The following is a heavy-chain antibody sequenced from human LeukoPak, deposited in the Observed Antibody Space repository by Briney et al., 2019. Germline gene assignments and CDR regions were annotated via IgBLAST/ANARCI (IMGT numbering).Heavy chain of an antibody. CDR1: GITLSSYW. V-gene: IGHV3-74*01. Sequence: GGSLRLSCAVSGITLSSYWMHWVRQDPGRGLLWVSRINTQGTYANYADSVKGRFTISRDNAKNTLYLQMSSLRADDTAVYYCVIDLGDYNDFWGQGTLVSVSS. D-gene: IGHD2-15*01. J-gene: IGHJ4*02. CDR3: VIDLGDYNDF. CDR2: INTQGTYA.